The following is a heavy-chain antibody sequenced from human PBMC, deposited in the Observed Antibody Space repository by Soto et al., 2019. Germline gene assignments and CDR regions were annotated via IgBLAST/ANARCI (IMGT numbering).Heavy chain of an antibody. Sequence: EVQLVESGGGLVQPGGSLRLSCAASGFTFSNYDMHWVRQTTRKGLEWVSGIGTAGDTYYSGSVKGRFSISREDAKNSFYLQMNSLRAEDTAVYYCASGGLYICGQGTLVTVSS. D-gene: IGHD3-16*01. J-gene: IGHJ4*02. CDR1: GFTFSNYD. V-gene: IGHV3-13*01. CDR2: IGTAGDT. CDR3: ASGGLYI.